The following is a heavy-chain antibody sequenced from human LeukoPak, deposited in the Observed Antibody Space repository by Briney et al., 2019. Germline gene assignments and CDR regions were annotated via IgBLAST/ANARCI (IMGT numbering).Heavy chain of an antibody. Sequence: PGGSLRLSCAASGFTFSRYGMHWVRQASGKGLEWVANIKQDGSEKYYVDSVKGRFTISRDNAKNSLYLQMNSLRAEDTAVYYCARTKEMASISYFDSWGQGTLVTVSS. D-gene: IGHD5-24*01. CDR3: ARTKEMASISYFDS. CDR2: IKQDGSEK. J-gene: IGHJ4*02. CDR1: GFTFSRYG. V-gene: IGHV3-7*01.